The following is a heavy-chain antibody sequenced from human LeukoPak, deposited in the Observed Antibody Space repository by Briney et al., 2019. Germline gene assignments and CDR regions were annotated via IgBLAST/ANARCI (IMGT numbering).Heavy chain of an antibody. D-gene: IGHD2-21*01. CDR1: GGSISSGDYY. CDR2: IYYSGST. CDR3: XXXXXXXXXXXXXXCYFADHNWFDP. J-gene: IGHJ5*02. Sequence: TPSETLSLTCTVSGGSISSGDYYWSWIRQPPGKGLEWIGYIYYSGSTYYNPSLKSRVTISVDTSKNQFSLKLSSVTAADTAVNXXXXXXXXXXXXXXXXCYFADHNWFDPWGQGTLVTVSS. V-gene: IGHV4-30-4*01.